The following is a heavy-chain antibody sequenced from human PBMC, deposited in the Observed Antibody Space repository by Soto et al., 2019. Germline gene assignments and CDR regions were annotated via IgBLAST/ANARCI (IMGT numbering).Heavy chain of an antibody. J-gene: IGHJ5*02. V-gene: IGHV4-34*01. Sequence: PSETLSLTCDVYGGSFSRYYWNWIRQPPGKGLEWLGEINHSGSTNYNPSLESRVTISIDTSKTQFSLKLTSVTAADTAVYYCARGEGRLVGTWFDPWGQGTLVT. CDR3: ARGEGRLVGTWFDP. CDR2: INHSGST. CDR1: GGSFSRYY. D-gene: IGHD5-12*01.